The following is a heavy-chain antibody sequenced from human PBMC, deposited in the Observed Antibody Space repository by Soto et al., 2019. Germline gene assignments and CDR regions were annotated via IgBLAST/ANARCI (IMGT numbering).Heavy chain of an antibody. D-gene: IGHD3-10*01. V-gene: IGHV4-31*02. CDR2: IYYRGST. CDR1: DDSITGGGYY. Sequence: SETLSLTCSVSDDSITGGGYYWSWIRQHPAKGLEWIGSIYYRGSTYYSPSLRSRGTISLDPSQARLSLRLTSLTAADTATYYCARGGSGTYHVWGQGTLVTVSP. CDR3: ARGGSGTYHV. J-gene: IGHJ4*02.